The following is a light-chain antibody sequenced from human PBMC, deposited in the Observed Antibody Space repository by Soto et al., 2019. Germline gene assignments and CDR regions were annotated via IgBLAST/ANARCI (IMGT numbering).Light chain of an antibody. CDR2: EVS. J-gene: IGLJ1*01. V-gene: IGLV2-23*02. Sequence: QSVLTQPASVSGSPGQSITISCTGTSSDVGNYKYVSWYQQHPGKAPKLMIYEVSNRPSGVSNRFSGSKSGNTASLTISGLQAEDEADYYCCSYAGSSTSFGTGTKVTVL. CDR3: CSYAGSSTS. CDR1: SSDVGNYKY.